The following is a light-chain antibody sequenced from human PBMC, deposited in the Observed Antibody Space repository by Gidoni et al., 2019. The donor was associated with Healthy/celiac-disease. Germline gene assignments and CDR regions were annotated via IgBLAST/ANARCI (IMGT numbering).Light chain of an antibody. Sequence: EIVLTQSPGTLSLSPGERATLSCRASQSVSSSYLAWYQQKPGQAPRLLIYGASSGATGIPDRFSGSGSGTDFTLTISRLEPEDFAVYYCQQYGSSPSTFGGGTKVEIK. CDR1: QSVSSSY. J-gene: IGKJ4*01. V-gene: IGKV3-20*01. CDR3: QQYGSSPST. CDR2: GAS.